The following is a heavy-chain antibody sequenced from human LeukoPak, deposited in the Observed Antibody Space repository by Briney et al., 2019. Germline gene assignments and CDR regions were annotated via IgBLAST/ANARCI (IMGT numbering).Heavy chain of an antibody. CDR2: INHSGST. V-gene: IGHV4-34*01. D-gene: IGHD2-15*01. CDR3: ARLGYCSGGSCYSLDY. J-gene: IGHJ4*02. Sequence: SETLSLTCAVYGGSFSGYYWSWIRQPPGKGVEWIGEINHSGSTNYNPSLKSRVTISVDTSKNQFSLKLSSVTAADTAVYYCARLGYCSGGSCYSLDYWGQGTLVTVSS. CDR1: GGSFSGYY.